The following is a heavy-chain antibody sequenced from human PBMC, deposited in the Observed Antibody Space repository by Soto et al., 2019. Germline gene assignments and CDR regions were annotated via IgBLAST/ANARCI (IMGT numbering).Heavy chain of an antibody. Sequence: EVQLVESGGGLVQPGGSLRLSCVASGFTFRNYDMHWVRQGTGKGLECVSGISAAGDPDYADSVEGRFTISRENAQNSFFLQRNSLRAGDTAVYYCARTDRDFYGLDVWGQGTTVIVSS. CDR2: ISAAGDP. J-gene: IGHJ6*02. CDR1: GFTFRNYD. CDR3: ARTDRDFYGLDV. V-gene: IGHV3-13*05.